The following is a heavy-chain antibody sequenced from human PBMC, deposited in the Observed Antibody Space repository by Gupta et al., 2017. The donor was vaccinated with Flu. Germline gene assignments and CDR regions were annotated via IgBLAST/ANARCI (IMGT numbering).Heavy chain of an antibody. CDR2: INSDGSST. CDR3: ARGSGYSVFDH. J-gene: IGHJ4*02. CDR1: GFTFSSYW. V-gene: IGHV3-74*01. D-gene: IGHD5-12*01. Sequence: EVQLAESGGGLVQPGGSLRLSGAASGFTFSSYWMNWVRQAPGKGLVWVSRINSDGSSTSYADSVKGRFTISRDNAKNTLYLQMNSLRAEDTAVYYCARGSGYSVFDHWGQGTLVTVSS.